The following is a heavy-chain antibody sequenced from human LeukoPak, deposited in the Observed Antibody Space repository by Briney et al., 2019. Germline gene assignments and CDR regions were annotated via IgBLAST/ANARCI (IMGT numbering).Heavy chain of an antibody. CDR3: ARKGGLFDY. V-gene: IGHV4-59*01. CDR2: IYYDGST. CDR1: GGSIRYYY. D-gene: IGHD2-15*01. J-gene: IGHJ4*02. Sequence: SETLSLTCTVSGGSIRYYYWSWIRQSPGKGLEWIGYIYYDGSTNYNPSLKSRVTISVDMSKNQFSLKMSSVTAADTAVYYCARKGGLFDYWGQGRLVTVSS.